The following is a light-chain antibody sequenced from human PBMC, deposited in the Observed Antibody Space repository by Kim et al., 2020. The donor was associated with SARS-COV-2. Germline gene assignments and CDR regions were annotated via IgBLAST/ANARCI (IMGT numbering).Light chain of an antibody. CDR1: NIGSKN. CDR2: RDS. Sequence: ALGQTAGINCGGNNIGSKNVHWYQKKPGQAPVRVIYRDSNRPSGIPERFSGSNSGNTATLTISRAQAGDEADYYCQVWDSSTVVFGGGTQLTVL. J-gene: IGLJ2*01. CDR3: QVWDSSTVV. V-gene: IGLV3-9*01.